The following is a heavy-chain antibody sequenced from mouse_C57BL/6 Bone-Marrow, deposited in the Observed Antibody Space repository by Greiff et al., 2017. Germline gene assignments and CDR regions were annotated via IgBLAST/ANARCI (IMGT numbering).Heavy chain of an antibody. V-gene: IGHV2-2*01. CDR1: GFSLTSYG. CDR2: IWSGGST. J-gene: IGHJ2*01. D-gene: IGHD2-3*01. Sequence: VQLQQSGPGLVQPSQSLSITCPVSGFSLTSYGVHWFRQSPGKGLEWLGVIWSGGSTDYNAAFISRLSISKDNSKSQVFFKMNILQADDTAIYYCARNSLYDGYYDNWGQGTTLTVSS. CDR3: ARNSLYDGYYDN.